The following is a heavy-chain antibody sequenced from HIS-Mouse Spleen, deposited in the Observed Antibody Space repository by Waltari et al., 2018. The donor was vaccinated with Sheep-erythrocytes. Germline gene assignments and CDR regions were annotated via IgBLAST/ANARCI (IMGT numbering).Heavy chain of an antibody. CDR3: ASRVDGYNSLDY. Sequence: VQLVESGGGLVLPGGSLRLPCAASGFTASSTYMSWVRTAPGKGLEWVSVIYSGGSTYYADSVKGRFTISRDNSKNTLYLQMNSLRAEDTAVYYCASRVDGYNSLDYWGQGTLVTVSS. CDR2: IYSGGST. D-gene: IGHD5-12*01. J-gene: IGHJ4*02. CDR1: GFTASSTY. V-gene: IGHV3-66*01.